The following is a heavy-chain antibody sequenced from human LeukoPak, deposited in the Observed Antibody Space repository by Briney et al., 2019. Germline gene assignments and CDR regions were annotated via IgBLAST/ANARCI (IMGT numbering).Heavy chain of an antibody. Sequence: GESLKISCRGSGYTFTTHWVGWGRQMPGKGLEWMGLIYPGDSDTRYSPSFQGQVTISADKSINTAYLQWSRLKASDTAMYYCATSSRPYGSGTYSYDYWGQGTRVTVSS. CDR1: GYTFTTHW. J-gene: IGHJ4*02. V-gene: IGHV5-51*01. D-gene: IGHD3-10*01. CDR3: ATSSRPYGSGTYSYDY. CDR2: IYPGDSDT.